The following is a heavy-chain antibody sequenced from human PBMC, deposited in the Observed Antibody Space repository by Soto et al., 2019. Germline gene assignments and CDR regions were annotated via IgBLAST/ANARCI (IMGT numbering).Heavy chain of an antibody. CDR1: GYTFTGHY. CDR2: INPNIGST. V-gene: IGHV1-2*04. J-gene: IGHJ4*02. CDR3: AGGRTFYDILTGYPDHFDF. D-gene: IGHD3-9*01. Sequence: ASVKVSCKASGYTFTGHYLHWLRQAPGQGLEWMGWINPNIGSTNYARKFQGWVTMTRDSSISTAYMELSKLTSHDTAVYYCAGGRTFYDILTGYPDHFDFWGQGTLVTVSS.